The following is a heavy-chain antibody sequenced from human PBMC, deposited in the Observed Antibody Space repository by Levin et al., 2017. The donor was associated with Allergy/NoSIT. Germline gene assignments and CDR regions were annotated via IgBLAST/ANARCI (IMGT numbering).Heavy chain of an antibody. J-gene: IGHJ4*02. CDR1: GFTFNNAW. CDR3: TTDDYSNLGY. CDR2: IKRESDGGTV. V-gene: IGHV3-15*07. Sequence: GESLKISCAASGFTFNNAWMNWVRQAPGKGLEWVGRIKRESDGGTVEYGAPVKGRFTISRDDSKNTLYLQMNSLKTEDSAVYYCTTDDYSNLGYWGKGTLVSVSS. D-gene: IGHD4-11*01.